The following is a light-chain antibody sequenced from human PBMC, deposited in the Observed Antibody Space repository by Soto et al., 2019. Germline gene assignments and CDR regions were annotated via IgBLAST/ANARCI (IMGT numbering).Light chain of an antibody. CDR2: AAS. CDR3: LQDYILPRT. V-gene: IGKV1-6*01. CDR1: HDVGHE. J-gene: IGKJ1*01. Sequence: IQMTQSPSSLSASAGDRVIITCRASHDVGHELSWYQQRPGNAPKLLIYAASTLDSGVPPRFSGSGSGTVFTLTISSLHPEDFATYFCLQDYILPRTCGQGTTVEI.